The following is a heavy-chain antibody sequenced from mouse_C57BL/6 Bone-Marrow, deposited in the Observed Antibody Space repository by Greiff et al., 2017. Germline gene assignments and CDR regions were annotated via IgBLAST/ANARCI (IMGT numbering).Heavy chain of an antibody. D-gene: IGHD2-14*01. Sequence: VQLQQSGPVLVKPGASVKMSCKASGYTFTDYYMNWVKQSHGKSLEWIGVINPYNGGTSYNQKFKGKATLTVDKSSSTAYMELNSLTSEDSAVYYCARKVYYYAMDYWGQGTSGTVSS. J-gene: IGHJ4*01. CDR1: GYTFTDYY. CDR2: INPYNGGT. CDR3: ARKVYYYAMDY. V-gene: IGHV1-19*01.